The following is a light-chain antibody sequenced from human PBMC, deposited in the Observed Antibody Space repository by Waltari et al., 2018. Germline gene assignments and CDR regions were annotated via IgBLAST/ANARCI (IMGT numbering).Light chain of an antibody. J-gene: IGKJ4*01. CDR2: DAS. CDR3: QHYDGLPLT. CDR1: QDIRNY. V-gene: IGKV1-33*01. Sequence: IQMTQSPSSLSASVGDRVTITCLASQDIRNYLNWYHQRSGKAPKLLIYDASTLETGVPSRFSGNSSGTEFTFSINSLQAEDFATYYCQHYDGLPLTFGAGTRVEVK.